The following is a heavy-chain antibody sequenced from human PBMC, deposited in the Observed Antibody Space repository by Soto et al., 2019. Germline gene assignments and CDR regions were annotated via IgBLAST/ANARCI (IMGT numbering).Heavy chain of an antibody. J-gene: IGHJ4*02. CDR1: GYTFTSYY. Sequence: ASVKVSCKASGYTFTSYYMHWLRQAPGQGLEWMGIINPSGGSTSYAHKFQCRVTMTRDISTSRVYMELRSLRSEKTALNYCARVPDYYDSSVMDYGTQGTVVTVSS. V-gene: IGHV1-46*01. CDR2: INPSGGST. D-gene: IGHD3-22*01. CDR3: ARVPDYYDSSVMDY.